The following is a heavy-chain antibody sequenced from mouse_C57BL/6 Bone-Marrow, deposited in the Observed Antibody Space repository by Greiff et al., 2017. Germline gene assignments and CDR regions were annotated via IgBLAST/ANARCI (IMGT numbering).Heavy chain of an antibody. Sequence: QVQLQQPGAELVMPGASVKLSCKASGYTFTSYWMHWVKQRPGQGLEWIGEVDPSDSYTNYNQKFKGKFTLTVDKSSSTAYMQLSSLTSEDSAVYYCARGYYGFAYWGQGTLVTVSA. CDR1: GYTFTSYW. J-gene: IGHJ3*01. V-gene: IGHV1-69*01. CDR3: ARGYYGFAY. CDR2: VDPSDSYT. D-gene: IGHD1-1*01.